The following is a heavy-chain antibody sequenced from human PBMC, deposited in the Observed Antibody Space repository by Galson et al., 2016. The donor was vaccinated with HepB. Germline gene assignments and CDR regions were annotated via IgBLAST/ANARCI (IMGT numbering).Heavy chain of an antibody. CDR1: GGSISSSSYY. J-gene: IGHJ5*02. CDR2: IYYSGST. V-gene: IGHV4-39*01. Sequence: ETLSLTCTVSGGSISSSSYYWGWIRQPPGKGLEWIGSIYYSGSTYYNPSLKSRVTISVDTSKNQFSRKLSSVTASDTAVYYCAKHYRMVGFDPWGQGTLVSVSS. CDR3: AKHYRMVGFDP. D-gene: IGHD2-15*01.